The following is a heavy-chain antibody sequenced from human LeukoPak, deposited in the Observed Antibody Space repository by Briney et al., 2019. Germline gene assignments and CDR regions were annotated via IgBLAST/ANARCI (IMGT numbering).Heavy chain of an antibody. CDR3: ARVTTGSTTLDS. D-gene: IGHD1-1*01. CDR2: VYYSGGT. CDR1: GASISSSIHY. Sequence: PSETLSLTCAVSGASISSSIHYWGWVRQPPGKGLEWIGSVYYSGGTYYNLSLESRLTISVDTSNNRFSLKLKSVTAADTAVFYCARVTTGSTTLDSWGQGILVTVSS. V-gene: IGHV4-39*02. J-gene: IGHJ5*01.